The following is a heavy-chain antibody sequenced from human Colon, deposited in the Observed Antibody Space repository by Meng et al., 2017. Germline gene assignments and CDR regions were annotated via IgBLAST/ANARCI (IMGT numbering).Heavy chain of an antibody. D-gene: IGHD3-10*01. CDR2: INHSGST. Sequence: SETLSLTCAVYGGSFSGYYWSWIRQPSGKGLKWIGEINHSGSTNYNPSLKSRVTISVDTSKNQFSLKLSSVTAADTAVYYCARGALKFYGSGSYFDYWGQGTLVTVSS. CDR1: GGSFSGYY. CDR3: ARGALKFYGSGSYFDY. V-gene: IGHV4-34*01. J-gene: IGHJ4*02.